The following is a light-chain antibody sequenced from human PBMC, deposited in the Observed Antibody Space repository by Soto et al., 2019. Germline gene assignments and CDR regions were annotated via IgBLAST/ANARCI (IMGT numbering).Light chain of an antibody. CDR2: DAS. J-gene: IGKJ4*01. CDR3: QQYGSSPLT. Sequence: EIVLTQSPGTLSLSPGERATLSCRASQSVSSSYLAWYQQKAGQAPRLLIYDASSRATGIPDRFSGSGSGTDFTLTISILEPEDFAVYYCQQYGSSPLTFGGGTKVEIK. V-gene: IGKV3-20*01. CDR1: QSVSSSY.